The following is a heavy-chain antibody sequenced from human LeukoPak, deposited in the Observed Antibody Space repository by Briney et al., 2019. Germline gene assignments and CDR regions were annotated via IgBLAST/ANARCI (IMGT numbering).Heavy chain of an antibody. V-gene: IGHV3-23*01. CDR2: ISDSGGST. D-gene: IGHD3/OR15-3a*01. Sequence: PGGSLRLSCAVSGITLSNYGMSWVRQAPGKGLEWVAGISDSGGSTKYADSMKGRFTISRDNPKNTLFLQMNSLRAEDTAVYFCAKRGVVIRVVLVGFHKEAYYFESWGQGALVTVSS. CDR1: GITLSNYG. J-gene: IGHJ4*02. CDR3: AKRGVVIRVVLVGFHKEAYYFES.